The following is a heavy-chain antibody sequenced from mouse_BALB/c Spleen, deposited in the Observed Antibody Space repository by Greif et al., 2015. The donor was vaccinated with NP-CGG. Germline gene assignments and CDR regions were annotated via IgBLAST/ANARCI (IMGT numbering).Heavy chain of an antibody. Sequence: EVQRVESGGGLVKPGGSLKLSCAASGFAFSSYDMSWVRQTPEKRLEWVATISSGGSYTYYPDSVKGRFTISRDNARNTLYLQMSSLRSEDTALYYCARQDDGYYYFDYWGQGTTLTVSS. D-gene: IGHD2-3*01. CDR3: ARQDDGYYYFDY. CDR1: GFAFSSYD. J-gene: IGHJ2*01. CDR2: ISSGGSYT. V-gene: IGHV5-9*02.